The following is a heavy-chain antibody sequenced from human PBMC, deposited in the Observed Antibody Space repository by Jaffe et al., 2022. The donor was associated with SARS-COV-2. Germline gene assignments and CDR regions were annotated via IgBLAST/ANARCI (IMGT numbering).Heavy chain of an antibody. CDR3: ASLGMTGYSNYYYYYGMDV. V-gene: IGHV1-69*01. J-gene: IGHJ6*02. D-gene: IGHD3-9*01. Sequence: QVQLVQSGAEVKKPGSSVKVSCKASGGTFSSYAISWVRQAPGQGLEWMGGIIPIFGTANYAQKFQGRVTITADESTSTAYMELSSLRSEDTAVYYCASLGMTGYSNYYYYYGMDVWGQGTTVTVSS. CDR2: IIPIFGTA. CDR1: GGTFSSYA.